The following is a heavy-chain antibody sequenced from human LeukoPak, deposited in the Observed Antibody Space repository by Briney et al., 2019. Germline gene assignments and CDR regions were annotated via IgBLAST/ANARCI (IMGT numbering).Heavy chain of an antibody. J-gene: IGHJ4*02. Sequence: PGGSLRLSCAASGFTFDDYGMSWVRQAPGKGLEWVSAISGSGGSTYYADSVKGRFTISRDNSKNTLYLQMNSLRAEDTAVYYCARKVAAPDYWGQGTLVTVSS. D-gene: IGHD6-19*01. CDR1: GFTFDDYG. V-gene: IGHV3-23*01. CDR2: ISGSGGST. CDR3: ARKVAAPDY.